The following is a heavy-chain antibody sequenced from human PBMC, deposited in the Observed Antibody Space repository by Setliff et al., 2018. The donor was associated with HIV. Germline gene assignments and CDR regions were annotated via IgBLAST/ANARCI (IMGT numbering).Heavy chain of an antibody. CDR3: ARGLRDSSGYYYPLTFDY. CDR1: GYTLTELS. D-gene: IGHD3-22*01. J-gene: IGHJ4*02. CDR2: FDPEDDET. Sequence: WASVKVSCKVSGYTLTELSIHWVRQAPGKGLEWMGGFDPEDDETIYAQKFQGRVTMTEDTSTDTAYMELSSLTSEDTAMYYCARGLRDSSGYYYPLTFDYWGQGTLVTVSS. V-gene: IGHV1-24*01.